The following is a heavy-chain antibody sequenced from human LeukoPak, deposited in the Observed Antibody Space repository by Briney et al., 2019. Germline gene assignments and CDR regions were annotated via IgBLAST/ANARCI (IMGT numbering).Heavy chain of an antibody. J-gene: IGHJ4*02. Sequence: SETLSLTCAVYGGSFSGYYWSWIRQPPGKGLEWSGEINHSGSTNYNPSLKSRVTISVDTSKSQFSLKLSSVAAADTAVYYCARGAVAAYYFDYWGQGTLVTVSS. CDR1: GGSFSGYY. D-gene: IGHD6-19*01. V-gene: IGHV4-34*01. CDR3: ARGAVAAYYFDY. CDR2: INHSGST.